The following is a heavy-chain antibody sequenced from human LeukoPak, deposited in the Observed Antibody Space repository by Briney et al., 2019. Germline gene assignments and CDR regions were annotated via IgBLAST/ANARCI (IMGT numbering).Heavy chain of an antibody. D-gene: IGHD3-3*01. CDR3: AREGYEDAFDI. J-gene: IGHJ3*02. Sequence: GGSLRLSCGASGFTFSSHWMSWVRQAPGKGLEWVAIINPDGSWGTFVDSVKGRFTISRDNAKNTLYLQMNSLRVEDTAVYYCAREGYEDAFDIWGQGTLVTVSS. CDR1: GFTFSSHW. CDR2: INPDGSWG. V-gene: IGHV3-7*01.